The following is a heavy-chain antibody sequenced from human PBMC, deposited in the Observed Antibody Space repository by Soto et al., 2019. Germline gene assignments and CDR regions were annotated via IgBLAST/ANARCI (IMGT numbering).Heavy chain of an antibody. J-gene: IGHJ6*02. CDR3: ARDLWGYCGTDCYPLDV. CDR1: GGSISRGDYY. V-gene: IGHV4-30-4*02. Sequence: PSETLSLTCTLSGGSISRGDYYWSWIRQPPGKGLEWIGYIYYSGRTYYNPSLKSRVTLSVDTSKNQFSLKLNSVTAADTAVYYCARDLWGYCGTDCYPLDVWGQGTTVTVSS. D-gene: IGHD2-21*02. CDR2: IYYSGRT.